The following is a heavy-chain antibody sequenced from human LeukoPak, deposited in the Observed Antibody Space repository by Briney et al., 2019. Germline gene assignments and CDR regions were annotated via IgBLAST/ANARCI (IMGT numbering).Heavy chain of an antibody. J-gene: IGHJ4*02. CDR3: ARRANPLDY. CDR2: IKQDGSEK. V-gene: IGHV3-7*01. Sequence: GGSLRLSCAASGFTFSNYVMTWVRQTPGKGLEWVANIKQDGSEKYYVDSVKGRFTISRDNAKDSLYLQMNTLRAEDTAVYYCARRANPLDYWGQGTLVTVSS. CDR1: GFTFSNYV.